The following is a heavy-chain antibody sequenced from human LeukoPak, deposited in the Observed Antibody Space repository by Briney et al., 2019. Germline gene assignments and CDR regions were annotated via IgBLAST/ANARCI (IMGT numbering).Heavy chain of an antibody. V-gene: IGHV3-30*18. Sequence: GRSQRLSCAASGFTFSSYGMHWVRQAPGKGLEWLAVISYDGSNKYYADSVKGRFTISRDNSKNTLFLQMNSLRAEDTAVYYCAKSPGRDNYYYYGLDVWGQGTTVTVSS. J-gene: IGHJ6*02. CDR2: ISYDGSNK. CDR3: AKSPGRDNYYYYGLDV. CDR1: GFTFSSYG.